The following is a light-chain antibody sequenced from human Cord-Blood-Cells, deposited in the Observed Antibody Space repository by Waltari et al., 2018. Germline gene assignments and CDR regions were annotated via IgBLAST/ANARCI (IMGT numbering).Light chain of an antibody. J-gene: IGKJ1*01. CDR1: QSVSSN. Sequence: EILMTQAPATLSVSPGERATLSCRASQSVSSNLAWYQQKTGQAPRLLIYGASTRATGIPARFSGSGSGTEFTLTISSLQSEDFAVYYSQQYNNWPPWTFGQGTKVEIK. CDR3: QQYNNWPPWT. V-gene: IGKV3-15*01. CDR2: GAS.